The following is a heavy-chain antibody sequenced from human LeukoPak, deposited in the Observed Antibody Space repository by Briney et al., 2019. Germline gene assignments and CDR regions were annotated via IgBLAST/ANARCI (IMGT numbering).Heavy chain of an antibody. J-gene: IGHJ3*02. CDR2: IRYDGSNK. CDR1: GFTFSSYG. Sequence: PGGSLRLSCAASGFTFSSYGMHWVRQSPGNELEGVAFIRYDGSNKYYADSVKGRFTISRDNSKNTLYLQMNSLRAEDTAVYYCAKVGGVQLERLTLVEDAFDIWGQGTMVTVSS. V-gene: IGHV3-30*02. CDR3: AKVGGVQLERLTLVEDAFDI. D-gene: IGHD1-1*01.